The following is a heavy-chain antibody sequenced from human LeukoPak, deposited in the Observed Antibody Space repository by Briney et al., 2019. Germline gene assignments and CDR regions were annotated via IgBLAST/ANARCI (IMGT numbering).Heavy chain of an antibody. J-gene: IGHJ4*02. V-gene: IGHV3-23*01. CDR2: ISGSGGST. D-gene: IGHD3-9*01. CDR3: AKHYDILTGYSDY. Sequence: GGSLRLSCAASGFTFSSYAMSWVRQAPGKGLEWVSAISGSGGSTYYADSVKGRFTISRDNSRNTLYLQMNSLRAEDTAVYYCAKHYDILTGYSDYWGQGTLVTVSS. CDR1: GFTFSSYA.